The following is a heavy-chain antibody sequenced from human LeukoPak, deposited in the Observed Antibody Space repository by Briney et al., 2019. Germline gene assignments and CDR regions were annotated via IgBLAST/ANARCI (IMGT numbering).Heavy chain of an antibody. J-gene: IGHJ6*03. D-gene: IGHD2-21*02. CDR1: GFTVSSNY. CDR3: AKAGHCGGDCYPIDYYYYMDV. Sequence: GGSLRLSCAASGFTVSSNYMSWVRQAPGKGLEWVSVIYSGGSTYYADSVKGRFTISRDNSKNTLYLQMNSLRAEDTAVYYCAKAGHCGGDCYPIDYYYYMDVWGKGTTVTVSS. CDR2: IYSGGST. V-gene: IGHV3-53*01.